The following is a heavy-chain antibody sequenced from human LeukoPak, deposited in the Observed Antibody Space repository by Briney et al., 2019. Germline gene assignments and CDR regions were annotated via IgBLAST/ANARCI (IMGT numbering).Heavy chain of an antibody. D-gene: IGHD7-27*01. CDR1: GDTFDTYT. CDR3: VRDKGLTGDTCAFDM. V-gene: IGHV1-69*05. CDR2: FIPAFNTA. J-gene: IGHJ3*02. Sequence: SSVKVSCKASGDTFDTYTISWVRQVPGQGLEWMGGFIPAFNTAHYARKFQGRVTITMDASTTTDFMEMSSLRFEDTAVYYCVRDKGLTGDTCAFDMWGQGTMVTVSS.